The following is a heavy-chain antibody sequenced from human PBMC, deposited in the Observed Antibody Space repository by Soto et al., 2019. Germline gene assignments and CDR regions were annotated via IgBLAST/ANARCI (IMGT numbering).Heavy chain of an antibody. Sequence: PSETLSLTCTVSGGSSSSTSYYWGWIRQPPGKGLEWIGYIYYSGSTYYNPSLKSRVTISVDTSKNQFSLKLSSVTAADTAVYYCAIAGHSGYDSIHFDYWGQGTLVTVSS. V-gene: IGHV4-31*03. J-gene: IGHJ4*02. CDR3: AIAGHSGYDSIHFDY. CDR1: GGSSSSTSYY. D-gene: IGHD5-12*01. CDR2: IYYSGST.